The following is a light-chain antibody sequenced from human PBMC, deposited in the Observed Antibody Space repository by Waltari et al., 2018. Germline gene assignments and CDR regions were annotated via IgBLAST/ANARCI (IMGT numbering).Light chain of an antibody. Sequence: DIQMTQSPSTLSASLGDRVTITCRASQGISTNLAWYQQKPGKAPNLLIYKASNLDSGVPSRFSGSGSGTEVTLTISSLQPDDFATYYCQQYYSYPWTFGQGTKV. J-gene: IGKJ1*01. CDR2: KAS. CDR1: QGISTN. V-gene: IGKV1-5*03. CDR3: QQYYSYPWT.